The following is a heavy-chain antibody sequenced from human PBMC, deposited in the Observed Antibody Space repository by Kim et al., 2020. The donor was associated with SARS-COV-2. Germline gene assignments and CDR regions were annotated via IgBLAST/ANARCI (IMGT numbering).Heavy chain of an antibody. D-gene: IGHD3-10*01. J-gene: IGHJ4*02. V-gene: IGHV3-30*04. CDR3: ARGVGYYGSGSYYMYLWFSEYYFDY. CDR2: ISYDGSNK. Sequence: GGSLRLSCAASGFTFSSYAMHWVRQAPGKGLEWVAVISYDGSNKYYADSVKGRFTISRDNSKNTLYLQMNSLRAEDTAVYYCARGVGYYGSGSYYMYLWFSEYYFDYWGQGTLVTVSS. CDR1: GFTFSSYA.